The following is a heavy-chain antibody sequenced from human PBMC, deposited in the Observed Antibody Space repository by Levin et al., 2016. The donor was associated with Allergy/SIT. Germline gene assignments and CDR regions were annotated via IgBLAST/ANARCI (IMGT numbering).Heavy chain of an antibody. CDR2: IWYDGSNK. D-gene: IGHD1-26*01. J-gene: IGHJ4*02. CDR3: ARDPASGSYYERLLDY. V-gene: IGHV3-33*01. Sequence: VRQMPGKGLEWVAVIWYDGSNKYYADSVKGRFTISRDNSKNTLYLQMNSLRAEDTAVYYCARDPASGSYYERLLDYWGQGTLVTVSS.